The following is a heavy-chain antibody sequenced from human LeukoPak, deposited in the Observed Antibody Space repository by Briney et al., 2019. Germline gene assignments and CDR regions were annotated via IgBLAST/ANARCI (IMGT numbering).Heavy chain of an antibody. CDR1: GGSISSYY. CDR3: ARSGGGWQGGSWEYYFDY. D-gene: IGHD2-15*01. V-gene: IGHV4-59*08. J-gene: IGHJ4*02. CDR2: IYYSGST. Sequence: SETLCLTCTVSGGSISSYYWSWIRQPPGKGLEWIGYIYYSGSTNYNPSLKSRVTISVDTSKNQFSLKLSSVTAADTAVYYCARSGGGWQGGSWEYYFDYWGQGTLVTVSS.